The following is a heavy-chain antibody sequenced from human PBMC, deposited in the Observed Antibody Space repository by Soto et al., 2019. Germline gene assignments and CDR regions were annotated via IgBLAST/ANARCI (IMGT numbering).Heavy chain of an antibody. CDR1: GFTFSSYA. J-gene: IGHJ4*02. Sequence: QVQLVESGGGVVQPGRSLRLSCAASGFTFSSYAMHWVRQAPDKGLEWVAVISYDGSNKYYADSVKGRFTISRDNSKNTLYLQMNSLRAEDTAVYYCARDDSSGLFDYWGQGTLVTVSS. D-gene: IGHD3-22*01. V-gene: IGHV3-30-3*01. CDR2: ISYDGSNK. CDR3: ARDDSSGLFDY.